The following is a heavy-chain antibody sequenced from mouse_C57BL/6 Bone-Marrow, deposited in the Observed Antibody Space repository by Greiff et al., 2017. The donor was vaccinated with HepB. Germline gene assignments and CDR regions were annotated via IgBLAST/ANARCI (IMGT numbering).Heavy chain of an antibody. CDR1: GISITTGNYR. V-gene: IGHV3-5*01. CDR2: IYYSGTI. J-gene: IGHJ4*01. CDR3: ARDMGDYAMDY. D-gene: IGHD1-1*02. Sequence: DVKVEESGPGLVKPSQTVFLTCTVTGISITTGNYRWSWIRQFPGNKLEWIGYIYYSGTITYNPSLTSRTTITRDTPKNQFFLEMNSLTAEDTATYYCARDMGDYAMDYWGQGTSVTVSS.